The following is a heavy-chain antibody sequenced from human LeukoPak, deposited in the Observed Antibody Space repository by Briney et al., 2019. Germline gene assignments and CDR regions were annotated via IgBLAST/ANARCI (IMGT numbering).Heavy chain of an antibody. Sequence: SETLSLTCTVSGGSISSSSHYWGWVRQPPGKGLECIGFIYYTESTYSNPSLKSRVALSIDRTKNQFSLKLTSVTAADTAVYYCARSSYYDTSGYYDYWGQGALVTVSS. D-gene: IGHD3-22*01. V-gene: IGHV4-39*01. CDR3: ARSSYYDTSGYYDY. J-gene: IGHJ4*02. CDR1: GGSISSSSHY. CDR2: IYYTEST.